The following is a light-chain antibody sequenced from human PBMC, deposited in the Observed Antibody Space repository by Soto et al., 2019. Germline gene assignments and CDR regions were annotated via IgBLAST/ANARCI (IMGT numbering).Light chain of an antibody. V-gene: IGKV1-33*01. CDR2: DAS. CDR3: QRYVHLPRT. CDR1: QEISNY. J-gene: IGKJ1*01. Sequence: DIQMIQSPSSLSASVGDRVTITCQASQEISNYLNWYQQKPGKAPKLLIYDASNLERGVPSRFSGLGFGKNFTFPISSRQPKDFETNSGQRYVHLPRTSGRGTRWKSN.